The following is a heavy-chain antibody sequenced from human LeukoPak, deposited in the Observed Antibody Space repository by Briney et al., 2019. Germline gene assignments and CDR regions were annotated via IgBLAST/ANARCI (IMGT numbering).Heavy chain of an antibody. CDR2: ISYDGSNK. Sequence: GGSLRLSCAASGFTFSSYAMHWVRQAPGKGLEWVAVISYDGSNKYYADSVKGRFTISRDNSKNTLYLQMNSLRAEDTAVYYCARAAQTAMVTNFDYWGQGTLATVSS. V-gene: IGHV3-30*04. CDR3: ARAAQTAMVTNFDY. D-gene: IGHD5-18*01. J-gene: IGHJ4*02. CDR1: GFTFSSYA.